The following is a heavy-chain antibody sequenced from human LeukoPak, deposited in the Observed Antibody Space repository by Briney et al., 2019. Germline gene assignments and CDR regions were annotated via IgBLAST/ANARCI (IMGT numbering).Heavy chain of an antibody. J-gene: IGHJ4*02. CDR2: ISGSGFRT. CDR3: AKSWGYYYDSSGYFAFDY. D-gene: IGHD3-22*01. V-gene: IGHV3-23*01. CDR1: GVTFSIYG. Sequence: GGSLRLSCAAAGVTFSIYGMTWVRQAPGKGLEWVSTISGSGFRTNYADSVKGRFTISRDNSKNTLYLQMNSLRAEDTAVYYCAKSWGYYYDSSGYFAFDYWGQGTLVTVSS.